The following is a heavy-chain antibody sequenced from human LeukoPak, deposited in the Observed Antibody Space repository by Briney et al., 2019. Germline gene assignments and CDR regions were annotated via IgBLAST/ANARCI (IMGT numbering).Heavy chain of an antibody. D-gene: IGHD2-15*01. V-gene: IGHV3-11*01. CDR1: GFTFSNYA. CDR2: ISSSGSTI. J-gene: IGHJ3*02. CDR3: ARDRAGYCSGGSCYSDAFDI. Sequence: GGSLRLSCTVSGFTFSNYAMAWVRQAPGKGLEWVSYISSSGSTIYYADSVKGRFTISRDNAKNSLYLQMNSLRAEDTAVYYCARDRAGYCSGGSCYSDAFDIWGQGTMVTVSS.